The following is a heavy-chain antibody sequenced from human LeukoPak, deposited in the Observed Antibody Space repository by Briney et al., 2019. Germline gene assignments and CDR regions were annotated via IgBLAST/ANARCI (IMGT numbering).Heavy chain of an antibody. Sequence: GGSLRLSCTASRFTFSDYWVTWVRQAPGKGPEWVANIKQDGSQRYYVDSVRGRFTISRDNAKNSLFLQMNGLRAEDTPVYYCARRGGSSSRRSPIDYWGQGTLVTVSS. D-gene: IGHD6-6*01. J-gene: IGHJ4*02. CDR3: ARRGGSSSRRSPIDY. CDR1: RFTFSDYW. V-gene: IGHV3-7*01. CDR2: IKQDGSQR.